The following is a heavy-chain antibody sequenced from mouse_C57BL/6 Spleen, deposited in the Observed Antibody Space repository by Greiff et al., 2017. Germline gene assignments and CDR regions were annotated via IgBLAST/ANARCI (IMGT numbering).Heavy chain of an antibody. D-gene: IGHD2-3*01. CDR1: GFTFSSYA. CDR3: ARDKIYDGYYGYAMDY. CDR2: ISDGGSYT. J-gene: IGHJ4*01. Sequence: EVQRVESGGGLVKPGGSLKLSCAASGFTFSSYAMSWVRQTPEKRLEWVATISDGGSYTYYPANVKGRFTISRDNAKNNLYLQMSQLKSEDTAMYYCARDKIYDGYYGYAMDYWGQGTSVTVSS. V-gene: IGHV5-4*01.